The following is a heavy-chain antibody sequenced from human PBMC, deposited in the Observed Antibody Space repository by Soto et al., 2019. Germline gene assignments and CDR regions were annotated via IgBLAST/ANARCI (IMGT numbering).Heavy chain of an antibody. CDR3: ARENXEDGIRFLEWLSPYFDY. V-gene: IGHV4-30-4*01. Sequence: SETLSLTCTVSGGSISSGDYYWSWIRQPPGKGLEWIGYIYYSGSTYYNPSLKSRVTISVDTSKNQFSLKLSSVTAADTAVYYCARENXEDGIRFLEWLSPYFDYWGQGTLVTVSS. CDR2: IYYSGST. J-gene: IGHJ4*02. CDR1: GGSISSGDYY. D-gene: IGHD3-3*01.